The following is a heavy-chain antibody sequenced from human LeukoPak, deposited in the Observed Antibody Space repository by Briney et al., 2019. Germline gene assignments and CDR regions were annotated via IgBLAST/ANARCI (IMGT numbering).Heavy chain of an antibody. CDR1: GYTFTSYG. CDR3: AILSTYSSGWDTDY. V-gene: IGHV1-18*01. D-gene: IGHD6-19*01. J-gene: IGHJ4*02. CDR2: ISAYNGNT. Sequence: ASVKVSCKASGYTFTSYGISWVRQAPGQGLEWMGWISAYNGNTNYAQKLQGRVTMTTDTSTRTAYMELRSLRSDDTAVYYCAILSTYSSGWDTDYWGQGTLVTVSS.